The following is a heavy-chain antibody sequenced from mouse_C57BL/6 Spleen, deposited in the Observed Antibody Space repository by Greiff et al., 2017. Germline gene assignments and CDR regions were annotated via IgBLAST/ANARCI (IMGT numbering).Heavy chain of an antibody. Sequence: EVKVEESGGGLVQPGGSMKLSCAASGFTFSDAWMDWVRQSPEKGLEWVAEIRNKANNHAIYYAESVKGRFTISRDDSKSSVYLQMNSLRAEDTGIYYLTRRGIRRGYYAMDYWGQGTSVTVSS. CDR3: TRRGIRRGYYAMDY. CDR1: GFTFSDAW. J-gene: IGHJ4*01. V-gene: IGHV6-6*01. CDR2: IRNKANNHAI. D-gene: IGHD2-12*01.